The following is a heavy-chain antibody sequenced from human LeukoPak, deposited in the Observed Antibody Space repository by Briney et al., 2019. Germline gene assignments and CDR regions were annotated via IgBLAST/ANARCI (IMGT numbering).Heavy chain of an antibody. CDR3: ARSQPSPSSAPVSPFDY. CDR2: INHSGST. Sequence: PSETLSLTCTVSGGSISSGGYYWSWIRQPPGKGLEWIGEINHSGSTNYNPSLKSRVTISVDTSKNQFSLKLSSVTAADTAVYYCARSQPSPSSAPVSPFDYWGQGALVTVSS. D-gene: IGHD3-22*01. CDR1: GGSISSGGYY. J-gene: IGHJ4*02. V-gene: IGHV4-39*07.